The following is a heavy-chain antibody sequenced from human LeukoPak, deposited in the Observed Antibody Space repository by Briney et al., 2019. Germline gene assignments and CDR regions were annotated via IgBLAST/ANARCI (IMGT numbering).Heavy chain of an antibody. J-gene: IGHJ4*02. CDR3: ARDHPGGHLP. Sequence: GGSLRLSCAASGFTFSDYYMNWVRQAPGKGLEWVSVIYSGGSTYYADSVKGRFTISRDNSKNTLYLQMNSLRAEDTAVYYCARDHPGGHLPWGQGTLVTVSS. CDR1: GFTFSDYY. V-gene: IGHV3-66*01. CDR2: IYSGGST. D-gene: IGHD2-2*01.